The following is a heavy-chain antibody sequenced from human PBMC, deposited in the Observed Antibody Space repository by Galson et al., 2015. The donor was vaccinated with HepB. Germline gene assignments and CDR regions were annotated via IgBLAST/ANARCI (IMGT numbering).Heavy chain of an antibody. Sequence: SVKVSCKASGYTFTMYAMHWVRQAPGQRPECMGWINVGNGNTKYSQKFQGRVTITRDTSARTAYMELGSLKSEDTAVYYCARSGRFGIAAADHGLYWGQGTLVTVSS. J-gene: IGHJ4*02. D-gene: IGHD6-13*01. CDR2: INVGNGNT. CDR1: GYTFTMYA. CDR3: ARSGRFGIAAADHGLY. V-gene: IGHV1-3*01.